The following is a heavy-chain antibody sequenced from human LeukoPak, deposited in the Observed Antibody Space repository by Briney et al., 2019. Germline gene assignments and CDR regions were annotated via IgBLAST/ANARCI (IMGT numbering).Heavy chain of an antibody. CDR1: GGSISSYY. CDR3: ASTQQWLASYY. Sequence: SETLSLTCTVSGGSISSYYWSWFRQPPGKGLEWIGSFYNSGSTSYNPSLTSRVTISLDTSKNLFSLRLTSVTAADTAVYYCASTQQWLASYYWGQGALVNVSS. CDR2: FYNSGST. J-gene: IGHJ4*02. V-gene: IGHV4-59*08. D-gene: IGHD6-19*01.